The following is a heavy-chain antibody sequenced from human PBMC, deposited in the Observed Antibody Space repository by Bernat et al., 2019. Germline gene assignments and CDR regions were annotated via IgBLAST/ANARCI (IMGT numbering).Heavy chain of an antibody. J-gene: IGHJ4*02. V-gene: IGHV3-48*01. CDR2: ISVNLGTS. Sequence: EVQLVESGGGLVQPGGSLRLSCSASGFSFSSYSMNWVRQAPGKGLEWVSFISVNLGTSHYADSVKGRFTIARDNAKNSLYMQMNSLRAEDTAVYYCARRGGSGYVIQWGQGTLVTVSS. CDR3: ARRGGSGYVIQ. D-gene: IGHD3-3*01. CDR1: GFSFSSYS.